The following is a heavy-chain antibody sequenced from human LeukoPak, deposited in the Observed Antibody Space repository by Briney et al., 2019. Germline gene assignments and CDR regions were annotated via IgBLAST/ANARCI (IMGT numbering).Heavy chain of an antibody. CDR2: INTNTGNP. V-gene: IGHV7-4-1*02. J-gene: IGHJ6*03. D-gene: IGHD6-13*01. CDR3: ASGQYSSSWYSYYYYYYMDV. CDR1: GYTFTSYY. Sequence: ASVKVSCKASGYTFTSYYMHWVRQAPGQGLEWMGWINTNTGNPTYAQGFTGRFVFSLDTSVSTAYLQISSLKAEDTAVYYCASGQYSSSWYSYYYYYYMDVWGKGTTVTVSS.